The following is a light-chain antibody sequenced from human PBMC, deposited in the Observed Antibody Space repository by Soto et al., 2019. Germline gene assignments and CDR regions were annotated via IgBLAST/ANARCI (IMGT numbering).Light chain of an antibody. CDR1: QSVRSNY. CDR3: QQYGLPAIP. J-gene: IGKJ5*01. V-gene: IGKV3-20*01. Sequence: IVLTQSPGTLSLSPGVRGTLSCRASQSVRSNYLAWYQQKPGQTPRHLIYAASSRATCIPDRFGGSGAGTDFTGDMSGLEPDDFAVYFCQQYGLPAIPFGQGTRLQIK. CDR2: AAS.